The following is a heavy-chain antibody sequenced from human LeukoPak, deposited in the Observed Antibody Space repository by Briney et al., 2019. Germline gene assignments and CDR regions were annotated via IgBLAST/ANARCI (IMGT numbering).Heavy chain of an antibody. V-gene: IGHV3-43D*03. Sequence: TGGSLRLSCAASGFTFDDYAMPWVRQAPGKGLEWVSLISWDGGSTYYADSVKGRFTISRDNSKNSLYLQTNSLRAEDTALYYCAKDIAVKGYYDSSGCDYWGQGTLVTVSS. J-gene: IGHJ4*02. CDR1: GFTFDDYA. D-gene: IGHD3-22*01. CDR3: AKDIAVKGYYDSSGCDY. CDR2: ISWDGGST.